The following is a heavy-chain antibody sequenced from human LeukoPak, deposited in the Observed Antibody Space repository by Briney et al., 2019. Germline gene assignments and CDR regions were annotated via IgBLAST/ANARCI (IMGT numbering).Heavy chain of an antibody. Sequence: ASVKVSCKASGYTFSSYGISWVRQAPGQGLEWMGWITSYNGNTKYAQQLQGRVTMTTDTSTGTAYMELRSLRSDDTAVYYCARYTRIAAHADYWGQGTLVTVSS. CDR3: ARYTRIAAHADY. CDR2: ITSYNGNT. J-gene: IGHJ4*02. V-gene: IGHV1-18*01. CDR1: GYTFSSYG. D-gene: IGHD6-6*01.